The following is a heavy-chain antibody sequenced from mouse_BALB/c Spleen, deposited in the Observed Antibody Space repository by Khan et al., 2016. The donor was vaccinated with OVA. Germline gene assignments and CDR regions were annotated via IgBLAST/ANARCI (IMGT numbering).Heavy chain of an antibody. CDR3: ARVSGGDFDY. CDR2: IPHSGNT. D-gene: IGHD4-1*01. V-gene: IGHV3-2*02. J-gene: IGHJ2*01. CDR1: GYSITSAYA. Sequence: VQLVESGPGLVKPSQSLSLTCTATGYSITSAYAWNWIRQFPQNKLGFLGYIPHSGNTKYNPSFKSRISVTRDTSKNKFFLQLNSVTTEDSAVYYCARVSGGDFDYWGQGTTLTVSA.